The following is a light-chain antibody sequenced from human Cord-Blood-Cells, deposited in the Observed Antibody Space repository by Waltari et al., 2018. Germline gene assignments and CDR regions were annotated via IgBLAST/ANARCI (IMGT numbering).Light chain of an antibody. CDR2: GAS. V-gene: IGKV3-15*01. J-gene: IGKJ1*01. CDR3: QQYNNWPPWT. Sequence: EIVMTQPPATLSVSPGERATLSCRASQSVSSNLAWYQQKPGQAPRLLIYGASTRATVIPARFSGSGSGTEFTLTISSLQSEDFAVYYCQQYNNWPPWTFGQGTKVEIK. CDR1: QSVSSN.